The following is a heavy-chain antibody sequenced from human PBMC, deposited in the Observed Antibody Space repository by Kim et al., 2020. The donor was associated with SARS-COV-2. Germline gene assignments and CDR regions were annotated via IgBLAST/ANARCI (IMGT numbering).Heavy chain of an antibody. CDR3: ARDPRGVRGVPN. Sequence: SVKVSCKASGGTFSSYAISWVRQAPGQGLEWMGGIIPIFGTANYAQKFQGRVTITADESTSTAYMELSRLRSEDTAVYYCARDPRGVRGVPNWGQGTLVTVSS. CDR1: GGTFSSYA. D-gene: IGHD3-10*01. CDR2: IIPIFGTA. J-gene: IGHJ4*02. V-gene: IGHV1-69*13.